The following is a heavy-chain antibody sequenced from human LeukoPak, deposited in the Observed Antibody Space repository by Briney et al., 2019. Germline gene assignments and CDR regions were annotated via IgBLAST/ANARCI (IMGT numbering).Heavy chain of an antibody. CDR2: FGAEDGET. V-gene: IGHV1-24*01. J-gene: IGHJ4*02. D-gene: IGHD3-16*01. CDR3: ATLYLTIDY. Sequence: ASVKVSCKVSGYTLTELSMHWVGQAPGKGREWMGGFGAEDGETIYAQKFQGRVTMTEDTSTDTAYMELSSLRSEHTAVYYCATLYLTIDYWGQGNLVTVSS. CDR1: GYTLTELS.